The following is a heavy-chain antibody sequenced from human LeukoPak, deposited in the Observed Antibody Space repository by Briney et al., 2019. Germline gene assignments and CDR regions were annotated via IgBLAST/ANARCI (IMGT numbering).Heavy chain of an antibody. J-gene: IGHJ5*02. D-gene: IGHD5-24*01. V-gene: IGHV4-4*07. CDR3: ARDLRLGGYNLDNNWFDP. Sequence: SETLSLTYTVSGGSISSYYWSWIRQPTGKGLEWIGRIYTSGSTNYNPSLKSRVTMSVDTSKNQFSLKLSSVTAADTAVYYCARDLRLGGYNLDNNWFDPWGQGTLVTVSS. CDR1: GGSISSYY. CDR2: IYTSGST.